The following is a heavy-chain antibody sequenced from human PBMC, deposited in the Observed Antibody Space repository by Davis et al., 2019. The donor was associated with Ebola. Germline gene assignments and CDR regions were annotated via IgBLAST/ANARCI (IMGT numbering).Heavy chain of an antibody. D-gene: IGHD5-12*01. V-gene: IGHV3-30*03. J-gene: IGHJ6*02. CDR1: GFTFSSYG. CDR2: ISYDGSNK. Sequence: GGSLRLSCAASGFTFSSYGMHWVRQAPGKGLEWVAVISYDGSNKYYADSVKGRFTISRDNSKNTLYLQMNSLRAEDTAVYYCAREVATDGQLYYYYGMDVWGQGTTVTVSS. CDR3: AREVATDGQLYYYYGMDV.